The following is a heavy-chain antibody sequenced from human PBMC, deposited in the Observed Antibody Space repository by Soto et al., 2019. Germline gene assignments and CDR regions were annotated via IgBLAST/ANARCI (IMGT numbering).Heavy chain of an antibody. CDR2: ISGSGGST. Sequence: EVQLLESGGGLVQPGGSLRLSCAASGFTFSSYAISWVRQAPGKGLEWVSAISGSGGSTYYADSVKGRFTISRDNSKNTLYLQMNSLRAEDTAVYYCAKDGTIYCSGGSCYGDYFDYWGQGTLVTVSS. J-gene: IGHJ4*02. CDR1: GFTFSSYA. V-gene: IGHV3-23*01. D-gene: IGHD2-15*01. CDR3: AKDGTIYCSGGSCYGDYFDY.